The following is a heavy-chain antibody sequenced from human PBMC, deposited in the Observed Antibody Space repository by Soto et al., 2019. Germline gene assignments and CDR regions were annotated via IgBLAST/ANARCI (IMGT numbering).Heavy chain of an antibody. V-gene: IGHV3-21*01. CDR2: ISSSSSYI. CDR3: ARGIAVAGRYYYYYGMDV. D-gene: IGHD6-19*01. J-gene: IGHJ6*02. Sequence: WVRQSPGKGLEWVSSISSSSSYIYYADSVKGRFTISRDNAKNSLYLQMNSLRAEDTALYYCARGIAVAGRYYYYYGMDVWGQGTTVTVSS.